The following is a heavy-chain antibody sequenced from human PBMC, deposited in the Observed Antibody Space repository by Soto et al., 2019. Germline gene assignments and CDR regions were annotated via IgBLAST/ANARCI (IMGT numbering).Heavy chain of an antibody. Sequence: PSVKVSCKASGGTFSSYAISWVRQAPGQGLEWMGGIIPIFGTANYAQKFQGRVTITADESTSTAYMELSSLRSEDTAVYYCARGLTHCTNGVCYAFDIWGQGTMVTVSS. V-gene: IGHV1-69*13. CDR2: IIPIFGTA. J-gene: IGHJ3*02. CDR3: ARGLTHCTNGVCYAFDI. CDR1: GGTFSSYA. D-gene: IGHD2-8*01.